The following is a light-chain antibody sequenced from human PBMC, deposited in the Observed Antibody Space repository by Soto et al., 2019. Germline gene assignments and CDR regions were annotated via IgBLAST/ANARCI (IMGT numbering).Light chain of an antibody. CDR3: MQTLQTPRT. J-gene: IGKJ5*01. CDR2: LGS. CDR1: QSLLHTIGYNY. Sequence: DIVMTQSPLSLPVTPGEPASISCRSSQSLLHTIGYNYLDWYLQKPGQSPHLLIYLGSNRASGVPDRFSGSGSGTDFTLKISRVEAEDVGVYYCMQTLQTPRTFGQGTRLEIK. V-gene: IGKV2-28*01.